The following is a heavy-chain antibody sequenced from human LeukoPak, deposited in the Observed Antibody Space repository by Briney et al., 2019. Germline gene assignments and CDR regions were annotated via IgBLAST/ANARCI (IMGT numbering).Heavy chain of an antibody. CDR1: GFTFSTYA. Sequence: PGRSLRLPCAASGFTFSTYAMHWVRQAPGKGLEWVAVIPYDGSNKYYADSVKGRFTISRENSKNRLYLQMNSLRAEDTAVYYCARAVGYGGELDSWGQGTLVTVSS. CDR2: IPYDGSNK. V-gene: IGHV3-30*04. CDR3: ARAVGYGGELDS. J-gene: IGHJ4*02. D-gene: IGHD4-23*01.